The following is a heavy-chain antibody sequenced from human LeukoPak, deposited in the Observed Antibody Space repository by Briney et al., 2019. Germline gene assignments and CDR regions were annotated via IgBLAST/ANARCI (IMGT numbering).Heavy chain of an antibody. CDR1: GFTFSSYS. Sequence: SGGSLRLSCAASGFTFSSYSMNWVRQAPGKGLEWVSSISSSSSYIYYADSVKGRFTISRDNAKNSLYLQMNSLRAEDTAVYYCARSGYSYALGDYWGQGTLVTVSS. V-gene: IGHV3-21*01. J-gene: IGHJ4*02. CDR2: ISSSSSYI. CDR3: ARSGYSYALGDY. D-gene: IGHD5-18*01.